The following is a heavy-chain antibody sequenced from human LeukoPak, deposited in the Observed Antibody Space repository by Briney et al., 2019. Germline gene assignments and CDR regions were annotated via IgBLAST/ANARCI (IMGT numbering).Heavy chain of an antibody. V-gene: IGHV4-59*01. D-gene: IGHD1-26*01. CDR3: ARATRDLEGATDY. CDR2: IYYSGSA. Sequence: PSETLSLTCTVSGGSISSYYLSWLRQPPGKGLEWIGYIYYSGSANYNPSLKSRVTISVDTSKNQFSLKLSSVTAADTAVYYCARATRDLEGATDYWGQGTLVTVSS. J-gene: IGHJ4*02. CDR1: GGSISSYY.